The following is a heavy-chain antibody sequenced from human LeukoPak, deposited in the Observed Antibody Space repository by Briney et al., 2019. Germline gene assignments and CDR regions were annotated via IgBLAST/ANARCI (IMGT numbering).Heavy chain of an antibody. CDR1: GGSLSRSSYY. D-gene: IGHD6-13*01. J-gene: IGHJ4*02. CDR2: IYYSGST. V-gene: IGHV4-39*01. Sequence: SETLSLTCTVSGGSLSRSSYYWGWIRQPPGKGLEWIGSIYYSGSTYYNPSLKSRVTISVDTSKNQFSLKLSSVTAADTAVYYCASPSIAAAGPDYWGQGTLVTVSS. CDR3: ASPSIAAAGPDY.